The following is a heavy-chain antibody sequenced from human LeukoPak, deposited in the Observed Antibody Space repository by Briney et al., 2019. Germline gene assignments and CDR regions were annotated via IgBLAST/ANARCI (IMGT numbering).Heavy chain of an antibody. CDR3: AVYCGGDCYHDY. V-gene: IGHV1-58*01. D-gene: IGHD2-21*02. CDR2: IVVGSGNT. J-gene: IGHJ4*02. CDR1: GFSFTNSA. Sequence: ASVKVSCKAYGFSFTNSAVQWVRQARGQRLEWIGWIVVGSGNTNYAQKFQERITITRDMSTSTVYMELSSLRSEDTAIYYCAVYCGGDCYHDYWGQGTLVTVSS.